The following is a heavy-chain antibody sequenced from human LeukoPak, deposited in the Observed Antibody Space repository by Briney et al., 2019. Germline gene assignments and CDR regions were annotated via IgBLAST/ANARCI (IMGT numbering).Heavy chain of an antibody. CDR2: ISDDGSNK. V-gene: IGHV3-30-3*02. CDR1: GFTFSNYA. J-gene: IGHJ6*02. Sequence: GGSLRLSCAASGFTFSNYAVHWVRQAPGKGLEWVALISDDGSNKYYTNSVKGRFTISRDNSKNTLYLQMNSLRAEDTAVYYCAKLLRTSYYYGMDVWGQGTAVTVSS. CDR3: AKLLRTSYYYGMDV. D-gene: IGHD5-12*01.